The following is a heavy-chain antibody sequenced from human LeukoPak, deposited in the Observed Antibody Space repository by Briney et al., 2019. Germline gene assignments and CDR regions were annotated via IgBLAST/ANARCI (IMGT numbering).Heavy chain of an antibody. D-gene: IGHD3-10*01. CDR3: ARDLQLGARGVIITAGGDFDY. Sequence: ASVKVSCKASGYTFTSYGISWVRQAPGQGLEWMGWISAYNGNTNYAQKLQGRVTKTTDTSTSTAYMELRSLRSDDTAVYYCARDLQLGARGVIITAGGDFDYWGQGTLVTVSS. V-gene: IGHV1-18*04. CDR2: ISAYNGNT. J-gene: IGHJ4*02. CDR1: GYTFTSYG.